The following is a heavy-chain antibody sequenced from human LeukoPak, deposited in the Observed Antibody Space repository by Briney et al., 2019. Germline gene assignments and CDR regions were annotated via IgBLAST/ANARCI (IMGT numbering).Heavy chain of an antibody. V-gene: IGHV3-21*01. D-gene: IGHD1-26*01. Sequence: PGGSLRLSCAASGFTFSSYSMNWVRQAPGKGLEWVSSISSSSSYIYYADSVKGRFTISRDNAKNSLYLQMNSLRAEDTAVYYCARPSGSGSYYDYWGQGTLVTVSS. J-gene: IGHJ4*02. CDR2: ISSSSSYI. CDR3: ARPSGSGSYYDY. CDR1: GFTFSSYS.